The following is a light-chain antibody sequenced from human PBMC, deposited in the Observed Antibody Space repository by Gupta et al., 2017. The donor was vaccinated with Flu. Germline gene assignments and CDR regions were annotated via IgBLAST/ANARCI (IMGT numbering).Light chain of an antibody. CDR2: ATS. V-gene: IGKV1-39*01. CDR1: QSISSS. J-gene: IGKJ1*01. Sequence: DIQMTQSPSPLSASVGDRVTITCRASQSISSSLNWYQQRPGKAPKLLIYATSILQSGVPSRFSGSGSGTDFTLTISSLQPEDFAVYFCQQSYSNPRTFGQGTK. CDR3: QQSYSNPRT.